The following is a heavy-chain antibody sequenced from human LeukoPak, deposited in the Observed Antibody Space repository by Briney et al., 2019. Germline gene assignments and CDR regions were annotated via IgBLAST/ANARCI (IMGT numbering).Heavy chain of an antibody. D-gene: IGHD2-21*02. J-gene: IGHJ5*02. V-gene: IGHV4-59*12. CDR1: GGSISSYY. CDR2: IYYSGST. CDR3: ARRVTPDWFDP. Sequence: PSETLSLTCTVSGGSISSYYWSWTRQPPGKGLEWIGYIYYSGSTNYNPSLKSRVTMSVDTSKNQFSLKLSSVTAADTAVYYCARRVTPDWFDPWGQGTLVTVSS.